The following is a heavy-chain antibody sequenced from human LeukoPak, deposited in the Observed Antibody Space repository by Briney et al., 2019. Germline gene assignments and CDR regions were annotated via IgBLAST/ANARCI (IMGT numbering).Heavy chain of an antibody. Sequence: SETLSLTCTVSGGSISSYYWSWIRQPPGKGLEWIGYIYYSGSTNYNPSLKSRVTISVDTSKNQFSLKLSSVTAADTAVYYCASSDFWSGAAAFDYWGQGTWSPSPQ. CDR2: IYYSGST. J-gene: IGHJ4*02. CDR1: GGSISSYY. CDR3: ASSDFWSGAAAFDY. D-gene: IGHD3-3*01. V-gene: IGHV4-59*01.